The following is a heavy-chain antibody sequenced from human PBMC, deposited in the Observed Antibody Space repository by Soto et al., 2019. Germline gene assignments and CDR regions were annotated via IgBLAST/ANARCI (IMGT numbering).Heavy chain of an antibody. CDR3: ARTSVAQSEDYFDY. Sequence: GASVKVSCKTSGYSFTTYGISWVRQAPGQGFEWMGWTSSNNGKTKYAQKFQGRVTMTTDKSTNTVHMELRSLRSGDTAVYYCARTSVAQSEDYFDYWGQGTLVTAPQ. D-gene: IGHD5-12*01. V-gene: IGHV1-18*01. CDR1: GYSFTTYG. CDR2: TSSNNGKT. J-gene: IGHJ4*02.